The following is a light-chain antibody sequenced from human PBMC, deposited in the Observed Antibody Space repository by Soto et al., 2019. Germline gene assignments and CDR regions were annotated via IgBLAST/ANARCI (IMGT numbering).Light chain of an antibody. CDR1: QSISSW. J-gene: IGKJ2*01. CDR2: KAS. V-gene: IGKV1-5*03. Sequence: DIQMTPSPSTLSESVGDRVTITFPASQSISSWLAWYQQKPGKAPKLLIYKASSLHNGVPPRFSGLGSGTHFTLTITTPQPEDAATYYCQQSYSVPYPFGQGTKVDIK. CDR3: QQSYSVPYP.